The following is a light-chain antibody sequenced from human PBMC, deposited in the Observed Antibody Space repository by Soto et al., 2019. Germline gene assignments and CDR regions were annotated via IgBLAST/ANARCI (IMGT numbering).Light chain of an antibody. J-gene: IGKJ5*01. CDR1: ESVSRN. Sequence: EIVMTQSPATLTVSPGERATLSCRASESVSRNLAWYQQKPGQAPRLIIYDAYTRATGIPDTFSGGGSGTEFTLTISSLQSEDFVVYYCQQYNSWPPITCGQGTRLEIK. V-gene: IGKV3-15*01. CDR3: QQYNSWPPIT. CDR2: DAY.